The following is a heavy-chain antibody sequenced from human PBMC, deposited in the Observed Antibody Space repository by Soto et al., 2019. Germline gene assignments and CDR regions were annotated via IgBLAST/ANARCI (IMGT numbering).Heavy chain of an antibody. CDR1: GYTFITIG. Sequence: QVQLVQSGAEVKKPGASVKVSCKASGYTFITIGISWVRQAPGQGLEWMGWISPHKGNTNYAQNFQGRVTLTTDTSTSTAYMELRSLRSDVTAVYYCVRDLDASGSYYTDYWGQGTLVTVSS. D-gene: IGHD3-10*01. V-gene: IGHV1-18*01. CDR2: ISPHKGNT. CDR3: VRDLDASGSYYTDY. J-gene: IGHJ4*02.